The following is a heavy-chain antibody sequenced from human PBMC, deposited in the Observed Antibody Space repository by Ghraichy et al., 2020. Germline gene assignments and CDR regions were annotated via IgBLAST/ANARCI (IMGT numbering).Heavy chain of an antibody. J-gene: IGHJ4*02. V-gene: IGHV4-31*03. CDR1: GDSLSSTGYY. CDR2: IYSSGNT. D-gene: IGHD1-1*01. Sequence: SETLSLTCTVSGDSLSSTGYYWSWIRQRSGRGLEWVGYIYSSGNTYYNPSLKSRLTISIDTSTNQFSLNLSSATAADTAVYFCARALKNEFDYWGQGTLVTVSS. CDR3: ARALKNEFDY.